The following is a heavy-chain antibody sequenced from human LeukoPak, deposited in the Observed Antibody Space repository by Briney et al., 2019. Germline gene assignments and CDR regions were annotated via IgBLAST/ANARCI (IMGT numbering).Heavy chain of an antibody. J-gene: IGHJ6*03. CDR2: IYYSGST. CDR1: GGSISNYY. D-gene: IGHD3-10*01. V-gene: IGHV4-59*01. Sequence: SETLSLTCTVSGGSISNYYWSWIRQPPGKGLEWIGYIYYSGSTNYNPSLKSRVTISVDTSKNQFSLKLSSVTAADTAVYYCARLTMVQGVMYYYYYMDVWGKGTTVTVSS. CDR3: ARLTMVQGVMYYYYYMDV.